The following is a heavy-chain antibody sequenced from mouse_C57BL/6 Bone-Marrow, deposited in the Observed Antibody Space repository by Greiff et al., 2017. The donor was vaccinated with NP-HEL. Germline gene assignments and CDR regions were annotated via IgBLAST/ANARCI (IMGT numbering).Heavy chain of an antibody. J-gene: IGHJ3*01. CDR1: GYTFTSYW. CDR2: IDPSDSYT. CDR3: ARHYYGSSSFAY. Sequence: QVQLQQPGAELVMPGASVKLSCKASGYTFTSYWMHWVKQRPGKGLEWIGEIDPSDSYTNYNQKFKGKSTCTVDKSSSTAYMQLSSLTSEDSAVYYCARHYYGSSSFAYWGQGTLVTVSA. D-gene: IGHD1-1*01. V-gene: IGHV1-69*01.